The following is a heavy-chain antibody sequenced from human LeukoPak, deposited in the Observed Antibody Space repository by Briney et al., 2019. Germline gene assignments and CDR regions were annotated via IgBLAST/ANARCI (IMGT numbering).Heavy chain of an antibody. Sequence: PGGSLRLSCAASGFSFSRYGMHWVRQAPGKGLEWVTVISYDGSQKYYVDSVKGRFTISRDNSKNTLDLQMNSLRTEDTAVYYCVRETTVTTTTWFDPWGQGTLVTVSS. V-gene: IGHV3-30*03. CDR1: GFSFSRYG. CDR2: ISYDGSQK. D-gene: IGHD4-17*01. CDR3: VRETTVTTTTWFDP. J-gene: IGHJ5*02.